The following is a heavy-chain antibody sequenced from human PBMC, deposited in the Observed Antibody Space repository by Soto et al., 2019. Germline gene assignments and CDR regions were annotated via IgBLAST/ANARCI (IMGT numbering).Heavy chain of an antibody. J-gene: IGHJ4*02. CDR1: GFTSSSSA. Sequence: VQLLESGGGLVQPGGSLRLSCAASGFTSSSSAMSWVRQAPGRGLEWVAVISYDGSNKYYADSVKGRFTISRDNSKNTLYLQMNSLRAEDTDVYYCARSLLEWSHFDYWGQGTLVTVSS. CDR3: ARSLLEWSHFDY. CDR2: ISYDGSNK. D-gene: IGHD3-3*01. V-gene: IGHV3-30-3*01.